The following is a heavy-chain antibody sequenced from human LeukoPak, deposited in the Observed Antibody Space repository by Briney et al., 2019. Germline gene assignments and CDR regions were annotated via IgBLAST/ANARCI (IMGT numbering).Heavy chain of an antibody. V-gene: IGHV3-48*01. CDR2: ISSRSSTI. J-gene: IGHJ4*02. CDR1: GFTFSSYP. Sequence: PGGSLRLSCAASGFTFSSYPMNWVRQAPGKGLEWVSYISSRSSTIYYADSVKGRFTISRDNSKNTLYLQMNSLRAEDTAVYYCAKGVLKSGSPPRDYWGQGTLVTVSS. D-gene: IGHD1-26*01. CDR3: AKGVLKSGSPPRDY.